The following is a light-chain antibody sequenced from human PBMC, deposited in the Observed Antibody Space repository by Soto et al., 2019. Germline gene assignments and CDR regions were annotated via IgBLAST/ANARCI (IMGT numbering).Light chain of an antibody. CDR1: QGIASL. CDR2: AAS. J-gene: IGKJ1*01. CDR3: QQLNSYPRT. V-gene: IGKV1-9*01. Sequence: DIQLTQSPSFLSASVGDRVTITCRASQGIASLLAWYQQEPGKAPKVLIYAASTLEGGVPSRFSGSGSGTEFTLTIRRLQPEDLATYYCQQLNSYPRTFGQGTKVQIK.